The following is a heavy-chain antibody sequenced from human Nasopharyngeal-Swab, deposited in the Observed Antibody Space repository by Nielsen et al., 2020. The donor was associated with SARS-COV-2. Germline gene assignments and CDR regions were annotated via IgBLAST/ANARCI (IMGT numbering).Heavy chain of an antibody. J-gene: IGHJ3*02. Sequence: GESLKISCAASGFTFSSYGMHWVRQAPGKGLEWVAVISYDGSNKYYADSVKGRFTISRDNSKNTLFLQMNSLRAEDTAVYYCAKGLADYGEDAFDIWGQGTMVTVSS. D-gene: IGHD3-16*01. CDR3: AKGLADYGEDAFDI. V-gene: IGHV3-30*18. CDR2: ISYDGSNK. CDR1: GFTFSSYG.